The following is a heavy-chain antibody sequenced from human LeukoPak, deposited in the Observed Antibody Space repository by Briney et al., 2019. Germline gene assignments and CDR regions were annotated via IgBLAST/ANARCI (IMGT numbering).Heavy chain of an antibody. J-gene: IGHJ2*01. Sequence: SETLSLTCTVSGYSISSGYYWVWFRQPPGTGLEWIGSIFHSGSTYYTPSLKSRVTISIDTSKNQFSLRLSSVTAADTAVYYCARSYDSSGYYIFDLWGRGTLVTVSS. CDR3: ARSYDSSGYYIFDL. D-gene: IGHD3-22*01. CDR1: GYSISSGYY. CDR2: IFHSGST. V-gene: IGHV4-38-2*02.